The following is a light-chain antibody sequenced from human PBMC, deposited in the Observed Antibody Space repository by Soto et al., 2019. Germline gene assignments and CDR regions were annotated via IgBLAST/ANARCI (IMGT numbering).Light chain of an antibody. CDR2: GAS. J-gene: IGKJ2*01. V-gene: IGKV3-20*01. CDR1: QSISSSS. Sequence: IVLTQSPRTLSLSPGERATLSCRASQSISSSSLAWYQQKRGQAPLLLIYGASRRATGIPDTFSGSGSGTDFTLTISRLEPEDSPVSYCQLYGDSPTSTFGLGTKLDIK. CDR3: QLYGDSPTST.